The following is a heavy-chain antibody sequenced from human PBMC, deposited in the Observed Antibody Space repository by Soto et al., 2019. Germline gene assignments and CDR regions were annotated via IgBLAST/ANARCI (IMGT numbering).Heavy chain of an antibody. J-gene: IGHJ4*02. CDR2: IGTAGDT. CDR3: ARAIGPTLFDY. D-gene: IGHD3-22*01. CDR1: GFTFSSYD. V-gene: IGHV3-13*04. Sequence: TGGSLRLSCSASGFTFSSYDMHWVRQGPGKGLEWVSAIGTAGDTNHAGSVKGRFTISRENAKNSLYLQMNSLRAGDTAIYFCARAIGPTLFDYWGQGTLVTVSS.